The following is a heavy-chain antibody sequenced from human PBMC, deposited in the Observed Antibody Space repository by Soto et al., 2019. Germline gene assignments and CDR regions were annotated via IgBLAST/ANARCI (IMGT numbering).Heavy chain of an antibody. D-gene: IGHD1-7*01. Sequence: GGSLRLSCAASGFTFSSYWMSWVRQAPGKGLEWVANIKQDGSEKYYVDSVKGRFTISRDNAKNSLYLQMNSLRAEDMAVYYCARERRRKLELAYYYYYMDVWGKGTTVTVSS. V-gene: IGHV3-7*01. CDR3: ARERRRKLELAYYYYYMDV. J-gene: IGHJ6*03. CDR2: IKQDGSEK. CDR1: GFTFSSYW.